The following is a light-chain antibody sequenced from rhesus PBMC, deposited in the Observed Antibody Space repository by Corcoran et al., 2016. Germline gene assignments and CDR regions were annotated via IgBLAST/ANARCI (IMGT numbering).Light chain of an antibody. CDR3: QHGYGTPLT. CDR1: INVNNY. J-gene: IGKJ4*01. V-gene: IGKV1-74*01. CDR2: KAS. Sequence: DIQMTQSPSSLSASVGDRVTITCRASINVNNYLNWYQQKPGKAPKILIYKASTLKSGVPSRFSGSGSGTDYPFTISSLQPEDFGTYYCQHGYGTPLTFGGGTKVEIK.